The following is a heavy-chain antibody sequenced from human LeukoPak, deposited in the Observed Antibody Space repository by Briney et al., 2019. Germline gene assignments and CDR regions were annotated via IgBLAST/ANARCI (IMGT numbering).Heavy chain of an antibody. CDR2: ISYDGSNK. CDR3: AKAVLFLYRRNLSVDY. D-gene: IGHD2-2*02. CDR1: GFTFSSYG. V-gene: IGHV3-30*18. Sequence: PGGSLRLSCAASGFTFSSYGMHWVRQAPGKGLEWVAVISYDGSNKYYADSVKGRFTISRDNSKNTLYLQMNSLRAEDTAVYYCAKAVLFLYRRNLSVDYWGQGTLVTVSS. J-gene: IGHJ4*02.